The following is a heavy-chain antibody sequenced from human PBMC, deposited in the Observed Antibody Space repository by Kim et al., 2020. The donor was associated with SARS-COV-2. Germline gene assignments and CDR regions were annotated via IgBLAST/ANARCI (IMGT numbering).Heavy chain of an antibody. CDR1: VYTFTSYD. CDR3: ARGSSLLWFGELLPYYYYGMDV. J-gene: IGHJ6*02. V-gene: IGHV1-8*01. CDR2: MNPNSGNT. Sequence: ASVKVSCKASVYTFTSYDINWVRQATGQGLEWMGWMNPNSGNTGYAQKFQGRVTMTRNTSISTAYMELSSLRSEDTAVYYCARGSSLLWFGELLPYYYYGMDVWGQGTTVTVSS. D-gene: IGHD3-10*01.